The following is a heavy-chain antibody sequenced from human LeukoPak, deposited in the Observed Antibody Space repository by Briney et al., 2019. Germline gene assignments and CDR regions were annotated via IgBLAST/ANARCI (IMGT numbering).Heavy chain of an antibody. Sequence: PGGSLRLSCEASGFXFSSYEINWVRQAPGKGLEWISYISSSGNTIYYADSVKGRFTISRDNAKNSLYLQMNSLRAEDTADYYCARDLRSSWYILDYWGQGTLVTVSS. D-gene: IGHD6-13*01. CDR3: ARDLRSSWYILDY. CDR2: ISSSGNTI. CDR1: GFXFSSYE. V-gene: IGHV3-48*03. J-gene: IGHJ4*02.